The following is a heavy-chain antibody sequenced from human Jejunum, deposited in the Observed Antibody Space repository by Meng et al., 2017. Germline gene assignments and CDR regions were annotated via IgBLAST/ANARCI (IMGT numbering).Heavy chain of an antibody. D-gene: IGHD3-10*01. Sequence: QLNQSGAEVKNPGAALNVSCKAPGDMFTSFGITWVRQAPGQGLEWMGWISTYNGQTNLAQKFQDRVTMTTDTSTTTVYMELRSLRSDDTAVYYCARDGVSYTMVRGPTYWGQGTLVTVSS. V-gene: IGHV1-18*01. CDR1: GDMFTSFG. CDR2: ISTYNGQT. J-gene: IGHJ4*02. CDR3: ARDGVSYTMVRGPTY.